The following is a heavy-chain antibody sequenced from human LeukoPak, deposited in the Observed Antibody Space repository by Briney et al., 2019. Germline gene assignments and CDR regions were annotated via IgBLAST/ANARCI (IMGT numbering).Heavy chain of an antibody. CDR2: ISWNSGSI. Sequence: GRSLRLSCAASGFTFDDYAMHWVRQAPGKGLEWVSGISWNSGSIGYADSVKGRFTISRDNAKNSLYLQMNGLRAEDMALYYCARESTGFDYWGQGTLVTVSS. J-gene: IGHJ4*02. V-gene: IGHV3-9*03. D-gene: IGHD3-10*01. CDR1: GFTFDDYA. CDR3: ARESTGFDY.